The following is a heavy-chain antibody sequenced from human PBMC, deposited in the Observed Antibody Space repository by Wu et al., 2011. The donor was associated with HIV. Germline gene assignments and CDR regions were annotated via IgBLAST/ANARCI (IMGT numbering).Heavy chain of an antibody. CDR1: GYSFTVYY. J-gene: IGHJ6*04. CDR2: IYPNSGGT. D-gene: IGHD1-1*01. Sequence: QVQLVQSGAEVKKPGASVKVSCKASGYSFTVYYMHWVRQAPGQGLEWVGWIYPNSGGTKYAQKFQGRVTMTRDTSISTAYMELSRLRSDDTAVYYCASLHGSNNWDRNSYTTYRLDVWGRGTTVTVSS. V-gene: IGHV1-2*02. CDR3: ASLHGSNNWDRNSYTTYRLDV.